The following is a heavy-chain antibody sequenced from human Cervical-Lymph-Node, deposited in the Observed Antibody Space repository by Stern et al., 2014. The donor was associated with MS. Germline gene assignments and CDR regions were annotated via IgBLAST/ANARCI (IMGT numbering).Heavy chain of an antibody. V-gene: IGHV1-46*01. J-gene: IGHJ4*02. D-gene: IGHD1-26*01. CDR2: ISPDGGRT. Sequence: QVQLVESGAEVKEPGASVKVSCTASGYTFTDYNIQWVRQAPGPGLEWMGMISPDGGRTAYAPKFRGRVTMTRDKSTATVYMELNSLRSDDTAVYFCARVAPPVGAAYWGQGTLVAVSS. CDR1: GYTFTDYN. CDR3: ARVAPPVGAAY.